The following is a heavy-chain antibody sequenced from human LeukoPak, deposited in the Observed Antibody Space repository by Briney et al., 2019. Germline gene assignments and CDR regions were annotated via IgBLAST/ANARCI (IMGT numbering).Heavy chain of an antibody. J-gene: IGHJ4*02. V-gene: IGHV4-59*01. D-gene: IGHD4-17*01. CDR1: GGSISSYY. CDR2: IYYSGST. Sequence: SETLSLTCTVSGGSISSYYWSWIRQPPGKGLEWIGYIYYSGSTNYNPSLKSRVTISVDTSKNQFSLKLSSVTAADTAVYYCACTSRQNGELDYWGQGTLVTVSS. CDR3: ACTSRQNGELDY.